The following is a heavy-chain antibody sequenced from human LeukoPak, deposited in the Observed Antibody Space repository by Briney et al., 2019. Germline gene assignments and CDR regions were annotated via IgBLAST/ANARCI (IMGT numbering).Heavy chain of an antibody. J-gene: IGHJ4*02. CDR2: ISYDGSNK. CDR1: GFTFSSYA. V-gene: IGHV3-30-3*01. D-gene: IGHD6-19*01. CDR3: ARSYSIGWYYFDY. Sequence: TGGSLRLSCAASGFTFSSYAMHWVRQAPGKGLEWVAVISYDGSNKYYADSVKGRFTISRDNSKNTLSLQMNSLRADDTAVYYCARSYSIGWYYFDYWGQGTLVTVSS.